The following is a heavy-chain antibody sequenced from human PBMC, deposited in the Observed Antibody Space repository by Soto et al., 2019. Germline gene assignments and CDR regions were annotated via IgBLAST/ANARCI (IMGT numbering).Heavy chain of an antibody. J-gene: IGHJ6*02. CDR2: MNPNSGNT. CDR1: GYTFTSYD. V-gene: IGHV1-8*01. Sequence: QVQLVQSGAEVKKPGASVKVSCKASGYTFTSYDINWVRQATGQGLEWMGWMNPNSGNTGYAQKFQGRVTMTRNTSISTAYMELSSLRSEDTAVYYCERGSFLLAAAGTGYYYYGMDVWGQGTTVTVSS. D-gene: IGHD6-13*01. CDR3: ERGSFLLAAAGTGYYYYGMDV.